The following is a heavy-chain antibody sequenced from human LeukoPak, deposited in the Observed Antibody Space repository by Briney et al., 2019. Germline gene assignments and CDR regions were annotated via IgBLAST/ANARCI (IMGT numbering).Heavy chain of an antibody. CDR3: ARGSRHYYDSSGYYYHYFDY. Sequence: GASVKVSCKASGGTFSSYAISWVRQAPGQGLEWMGGIIPIFGTANYAQKFQGRVTITTDESTSTAYVELSSLRSEDTAVYYCARGSRHYYDSSGYYYHYFDYWGQGTLVTVSS. J-gene: IGHJ4*02. CDR2: IIPIFGTA. D-gene: IGHD3-22*01. V-gene: IGHV1-69*05. CDR1: GGTFSSYA.